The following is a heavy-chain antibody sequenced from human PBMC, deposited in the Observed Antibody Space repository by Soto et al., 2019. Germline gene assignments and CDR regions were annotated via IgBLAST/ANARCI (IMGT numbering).Heavy chain of an antibody. J-gene: IGHJ4*02. CDR3: ASSPSRVQSGGWYSY. CDR1: GYTFTSYG. D-gene: IGHD6-19*01. V-gene: IGHV1-18*01. Sequence: QVQLVQSGAEVKKPGASVKVSCKASGYTFTSYGISWVRQAPGQGLEWMGWISAYNGNTNYAQKLQGRGTMTTHTSTSTAYMALRSLRSVDTAVYYCASSPSRVQSGGWYSYWSQGTLVTVSS. CDR2: ISAYNGNT.